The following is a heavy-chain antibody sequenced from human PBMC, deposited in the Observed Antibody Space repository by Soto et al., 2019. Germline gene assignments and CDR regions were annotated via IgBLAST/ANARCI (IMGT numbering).Heavy chain of an antibody. J-gene: IGHJ4*02. CDR1: GFTFSYYS. CDR3: ARDPVGVDSTFFFDS. CDR2: ISSSTTYI. D-gene: IGHD2-21*01. V-gene: IGHV3-21*01. Sequence: GGSLRLSCAASGFTFSYYSMTWVRQSPGRGLEWVSSISSSTTYISYADSVRGRFTISRDNAKNSLYLQMSSLRADDTAVYYCARDPVGVDSTFFFDSWGPGTLVTVSS.